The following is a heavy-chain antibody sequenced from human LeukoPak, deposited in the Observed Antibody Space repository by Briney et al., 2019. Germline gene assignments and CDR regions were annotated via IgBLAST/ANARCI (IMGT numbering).Heavy chain of an antibody. D-gene: IGHD2-2*01. CDR2: INPSGGST. V-gene: IGHV1-46*01. J-gene: IGHJ4*02. CDR1: GYTFTSYY. CDR3: ARESAGSSTSCYACGGYYFDY. Sequence: ASVKVSCKASGYTFTSYYMHWVRQAPGQGLEWMGLINPSGGSTSYAQKFQGRVTMTRDMSTSTVYMELSSLRSEDTAVYYCARESAGSSTSCYACGGYYFDYWGQGTLVTVSS.